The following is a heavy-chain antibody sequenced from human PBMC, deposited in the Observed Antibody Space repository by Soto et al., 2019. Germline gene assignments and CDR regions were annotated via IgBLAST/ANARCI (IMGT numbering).Heavy chain of an antibody. Sequence: QVQLQESGPGLVKPSETLSLTCTVSGGSISSISNHYCSWIRLPPGKGLEWIGYISYSGYTSYNPPLKSRVIMSVDTSKNQFSLNLTSVTAADTALYYCATQGFGVLHGLVDVWGQGTTVTVSS. CDR1: GGSISSISNHY. J-gene: IGHJ6*02. CDR3: ATQGFGVLHGLVDV. V-gene: IGHV4-59*08. CDR2: ISYSGYT. D-gene: IGHD3-10*01.